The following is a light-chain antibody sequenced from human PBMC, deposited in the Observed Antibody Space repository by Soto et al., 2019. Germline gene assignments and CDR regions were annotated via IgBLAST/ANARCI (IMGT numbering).Light chain of an antibody. Sequence: EIELTQSPGTLSLSPGERATLSCRASQSVSNNYLAWYQQHPGQAPRLLIYGASNRATGIPDRFSGSGSGTDFTLTISRLEPEDFAVYYCQQYGNSPITVGQGTRLEIK. CDR2: GAS. V-gene: IGKV3-20*01. CDR1: QSVSNNY. J-gene: IGKJ5*01. CDR3: QQYGNSPIT.